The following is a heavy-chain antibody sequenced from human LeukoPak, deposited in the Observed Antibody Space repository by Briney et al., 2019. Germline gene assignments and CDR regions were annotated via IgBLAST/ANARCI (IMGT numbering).Heavy chain of an antibody. V-gene: IGHV3-23*01. CDR2: ISGSGGST. Sequence: GGSLRLSCAASGFTFSGYAMSWVRQAPGKGLEWVSAISGSGGSTYYADSVKGRFTISRDNSKNTLYLQMNSLRAEDTAVYYCAKGVSSSSLISYYYYMDVWGKGTTVTVSS. J-gene: IGHJ6*03. CDR1: GFTFSGYA. D-gene: IGHD6-6*01. CDR3: AKGVSSSSLISYYYYMDV.